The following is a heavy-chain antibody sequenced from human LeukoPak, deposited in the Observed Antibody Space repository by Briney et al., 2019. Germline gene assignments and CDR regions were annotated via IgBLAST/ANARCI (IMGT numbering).Heavy chain of an antibody. Sequence: SQTLSLTCAISGDSFSSNKATWNWIRQSPSRGLEWLGRTYFGSGRSIEYASSVRSRVTIHSDTSRNQFSLQVTSVTPDDTAVYYCARSNEVGALDVWGQGIVVLVSS. D-gene: IGHD1-1*01. V-gene: IGHV6-1*01. CDR1: GDSFSSNKAT. J-gene: IGHJ3*01. CDR2: TYFGSGRSI. CDR3: ARSNEVGALDV.